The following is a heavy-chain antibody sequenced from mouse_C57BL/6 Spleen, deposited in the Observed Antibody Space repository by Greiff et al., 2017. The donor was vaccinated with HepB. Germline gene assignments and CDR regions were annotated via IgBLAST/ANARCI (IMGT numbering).Heavy chain of an antibody. CDR2: IYPGDGDT. CDR1: GYAFSSYW. Sequence: VKLQESGAELVKPGASVKISCKASGYAFSSYWMNWVKQRPGKGLEWIGQIYPGDGDTNYNGKFKGKATLTADKSSSTAYMQLSSLTSEDSAVYFCARYYYGSSYVNYYAMDYWGQGTSVTVSS. V-gene: IGHV1-80*01. J-gene: IGHJ4*01. D-gene: IGHD1-1*01. CDR3: ARYYYGSSYVNYYAMDY.